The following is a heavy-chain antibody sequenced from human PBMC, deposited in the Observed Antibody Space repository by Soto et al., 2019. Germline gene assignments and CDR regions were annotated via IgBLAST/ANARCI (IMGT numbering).Heavy chain of an antibody. J-gene: IGHJ6*02. CDR1: GYDFTAYD. CDR2: VNPINGAT. CDR3: GRGPSPRAPAGGTPYYYAMDV. Sequence: ASVKVSCKASGYDFTAYDINWVRQASGQGLEWMGWVNPINGATGSARRFQGRVSMTRNTATGTAYLELTSLRSGDSAVYYCGRGPSPRAPAGGTPYYYAMDVWGQGTTVTVS. D-gene: IGHD6-13*01. V-gene: IGHV1-8*02.